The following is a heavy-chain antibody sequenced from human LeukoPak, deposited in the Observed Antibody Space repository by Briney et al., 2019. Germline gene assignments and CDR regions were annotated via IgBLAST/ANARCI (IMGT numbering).Heavy chain of an antibody. D-gene: IGHD2-2*02. J-gene: IGHJ4*02. V-gene: IGHV4-34*01. CDR2: INHGGST. Sequence: SETLSLTCAGYGGSFSGYYWSWIRQPPGKGLEWIGEINHGGSTDYNPSLKSRVTISVDTSKNQFSLKLSSVTAADTAVYYCARVVPAAIPYDYWGQGTLVTVSS. CDR1: GGSFSGYY. CDR3: ARVVPAAIPYDY.